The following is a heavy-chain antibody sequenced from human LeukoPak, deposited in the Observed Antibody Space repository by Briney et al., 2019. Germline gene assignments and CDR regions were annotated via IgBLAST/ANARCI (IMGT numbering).Heavy chain of an antibody. CDR1: GFTFSSYG. Sequence: PGRSLRLSCAASGFTFSSYGMHWVRQAPGKGLEWVAVIWYDGSNKYYADSVKGRFTISRDNSKNTPYLQMNSLRAEATAVYYCARGRQPDMITFGGVIVTNWFDPWGQGTLVTVSS. D-gene: IGHD3-16*02. V-gene: IGHV3-33*01. CDR3: ARGRQPDMITFGGVIVTNWFDP. CDR2: IWYDGSNK. J-gene: IGHJ5*02.